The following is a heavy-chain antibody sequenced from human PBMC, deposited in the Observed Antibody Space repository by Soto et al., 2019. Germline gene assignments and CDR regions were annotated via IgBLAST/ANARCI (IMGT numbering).Heavy chain of an antibody. CDR2: ISAYNGYT. CDR1: GYTFTSYG. Sequence: VASVKVSCKPSGYTFTSYGISWVRQAPGQGLEWMGWISAYNGYTNYAQNLQGRVTMTTDTSTSTAYMDLGSLRSDDTAVYYCTRAQIPVGMYPYMDVWGKGTTVTVSS. V-gene: IGHV1-18*01. D-gene: IGHD2-2*01. J-gene: IGHJ6*03. CDR3: TRAQIPVGMYPYMDV.